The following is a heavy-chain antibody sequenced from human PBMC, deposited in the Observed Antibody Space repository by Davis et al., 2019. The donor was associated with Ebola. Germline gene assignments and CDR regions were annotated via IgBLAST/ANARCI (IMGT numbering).Heavy chain of an antibody. CDR1: GGSLSGYY. V-gene: IGHV4-34*01. CDR3: ARQSRYYGSGSYYAMGMDV. Sequence: SETLSLTCAVSGGSLSGYYWNWIRQPPGKGLEWIGEINHSGSTNYNPSLKSRVTISVNTSKNQFSLKLSSVTAADTAVYYCARQSRYYGSGSYYAMGMDVWGQGTTVTVSS. J-gene: IGHJ6*02. CDR2: INHSGST. D-gene: IGHD3-10*01.